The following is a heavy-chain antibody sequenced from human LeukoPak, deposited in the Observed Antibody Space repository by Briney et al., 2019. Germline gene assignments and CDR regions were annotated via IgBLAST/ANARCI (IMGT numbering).Heavy chain of an antibody. CDR3: ARDLMRIGRGPEY. CDR1: GFTSSSYW. D-gene: IGHD1-1*01. J-gene: IGHJ4*02. CDR2: MKQDGSES. Sequence: GGSLRLSCAASGFTSSSYWMSWFRQAPGKGLEWVANMKQDGSESHYVDSVKGRFTISRDNAKNSLYLQMNSLRAEDTAVYYCARDLMRIGRGPEYRGQGTLVTVSS. V-gene: IGHV3-7*01.